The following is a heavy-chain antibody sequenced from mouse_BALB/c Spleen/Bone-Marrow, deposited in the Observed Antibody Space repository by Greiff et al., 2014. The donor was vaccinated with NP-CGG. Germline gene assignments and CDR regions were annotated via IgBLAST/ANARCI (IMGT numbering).Heavy chain of an antibody. J-gene: IGHJ4*01. CDR3: ARITTATGAMDY. CDR2: IWADGST. CDR1: GFSLTSYG. Sequence: QVQLQQPGPGLVAPSQSLSISCTVSGFSLTSYGVHWVRQPPGKGLEWLGVIWADGSTNYNSALMSRLSISKDNSKSQVFLKMNSPQTDDSAMYYCARITTATGAMDYWGQGTSVTVSS. D-gene: IGHD1-2*01. V-gene: IGHV2-9*02.